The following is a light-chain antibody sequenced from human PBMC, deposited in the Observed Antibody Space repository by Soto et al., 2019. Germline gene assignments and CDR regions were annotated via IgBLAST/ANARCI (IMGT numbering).Light chain of an antibody. Sequence: QSVLTQTASVSGSPGQSITISCTGTSSDVGGYNFVSWYQQHPGKAPKLMIYEVSKRPSGVPDRFSGSKSGNTASLTVSGLQAEDEADYYCSSYADSNNRVFGGGTKVTVL. CDR1: SSDVGGYNF. V-gene: IGLV2-8*01. J-gene: IGLJ3*02. CDR2: EVS. CDR3: SSYADSNNRV.